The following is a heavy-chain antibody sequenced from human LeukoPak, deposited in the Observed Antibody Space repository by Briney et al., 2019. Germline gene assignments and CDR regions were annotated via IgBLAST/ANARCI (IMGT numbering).Heavy chain of an antibody. CDR3: AKDQGPTYYDFWSGYNWFDP. J-gene: IGHJ5*02. D-gene: IGHD3-3*01. CDR2: ISGSGGST. V-gene: IGHV3-23*01. CDR1: GFTFSSYA. Sequence: PGGSLRLSCAASGFTFSSYAMSWVRQAPGKGLEWVSAISGSGGSTYYADSVKGRFTISRDNSKNTLYLQMNSLRAEDTVVYYCAKDQGPTYYDFWSGYNWFDPWGQGTLVTVSS.